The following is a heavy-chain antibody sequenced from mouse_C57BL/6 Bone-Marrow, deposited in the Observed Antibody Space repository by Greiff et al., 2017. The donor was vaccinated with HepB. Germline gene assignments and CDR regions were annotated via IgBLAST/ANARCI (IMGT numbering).Heavy chain of an antibody. Sequence: VQLQQSGTVLARPGASVKMSCKTSGYTFTSYWMHWVKQRPGQGLEWIGAIYPGNSDTSYNQKFKGKAKLTAVTSASTAYMELSSLTNEDSAVYYCTGWDYGCFWFAYWGQGTLVTVSA. J-gene: IGHJ3*01. CDR1: GYTFTSYW. CDR3: TGWDYGCFWFAY. V-gene: IGHV1-5*01. CDR2: IYPGNSDT. D-gene: IGHD1-2*01.